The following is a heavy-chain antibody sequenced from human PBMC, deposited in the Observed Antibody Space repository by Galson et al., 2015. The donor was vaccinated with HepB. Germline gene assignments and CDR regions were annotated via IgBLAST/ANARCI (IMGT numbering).Heavy chain of an antibody. D-gene: IGHD6-19*01. CDR1: GGSFSGYY. V-gene: IGHV4-34*01. J-gene: IGHJ4*02. CDR3: ARGRGGWAHPGPSFFDY. Sequence: SETLSLTCAVYGGSFSGYYWSWIRQPPGKGLEWIGEINHSGSTNYNPSLKSRVTISVDTSKNQFSLKLSSVTAADTAVYYCARGRGGWAHPGPSFFDYWGQGTLVTVSS. CDR2: INHSGST.